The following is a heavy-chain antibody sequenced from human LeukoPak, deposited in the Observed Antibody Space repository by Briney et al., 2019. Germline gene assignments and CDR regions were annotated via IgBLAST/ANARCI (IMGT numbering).Heavy chain of an antibody. CDR3: ARRVRFGDGWVFDY. V-gene: IGHV4-34*01. CDR2: INDSGNT. D-gene: IGHD5-24*01. Sequence: SETLSLTCAVYGGSFSGYYWSWIRQPSGKGLEWIGEINDSGNTNYNPSLKSRVTISVDTSKNQFSLKLRSVTAADTAVYYCARRVRFGDGWVFDYWGQGILVTISS. J-gene: IGHJ4*02. CDR1: GGSFSGYY.